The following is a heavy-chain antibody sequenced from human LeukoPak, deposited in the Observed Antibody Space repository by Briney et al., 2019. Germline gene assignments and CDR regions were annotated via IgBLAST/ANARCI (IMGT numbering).Heavy chain of an antibody. CDR2: IWYDGSNK. V-gene: IGHV3-33*01. Sequence: GTSLRLSCAASGFIFSNYGIPWVRQVPGEGLEWVAVIWYDGSNKYYADSVKGRFTISRDNSRNTLYLQMNSLRAEDTAVYYCARKPLSYSDYEVDYWGQGTLVTVSS. CDR1: GFIFSNYG. D-gene: IGHD4-17*01. J-gene: IGHJ4*02. CDR3: ARKPLSYSDYEVDY.